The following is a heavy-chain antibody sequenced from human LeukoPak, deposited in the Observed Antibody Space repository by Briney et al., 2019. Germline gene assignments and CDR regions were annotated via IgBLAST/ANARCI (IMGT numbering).Heavy chain of an antibody. J-gene: IGHJ4*02. V-gene: IGHV1-18*01. Sequence: RASVKVSCKASGGTFSSYAISWVRQAPGQGLEWMGWISAYNGNTNYAQKLQGRVTMTTDTSTSTAYMELRSLRSDDTAVYYCARILEAAVDYWGQGTLITVSS. CDR1: GGTFSSYA. CDR3: ARILEAAVDY. D-gene: IGHD6-13*01. CDR2: ISAYNGNT.